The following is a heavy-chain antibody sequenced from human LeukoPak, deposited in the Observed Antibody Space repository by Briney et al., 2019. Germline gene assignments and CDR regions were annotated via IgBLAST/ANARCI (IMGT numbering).Heavy chain of an antibody. CDR2: INHSGST. Sequence: SETLSLTCAVYGGSFSGYYWSWIRQPPGKGLEWIGEINHSGSTNYNLSLKSRVTISVDTSKNQFSLKLSSVTAADTAVYYCARGTRVMDVWGQGTTVTVSS. CDR3: ARGTRVMDV. D-gene: IGHD2-8*01. J-gene: IGHJ6*02. V-gene: IGHV4-34*01. CDR1: GGSFSGYY.